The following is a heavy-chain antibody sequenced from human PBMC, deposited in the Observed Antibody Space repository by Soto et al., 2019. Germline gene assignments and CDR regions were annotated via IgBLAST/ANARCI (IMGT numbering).Heavy chain of an antibody. D-gene: IGHD2-2*01. J-gene: IGHJ6*01. CDR1: GGTFSSCA. Sequence: SVKVSCKASGGTFSSCAISWVRQAPGQGLEWMGGIIPIFGTANYAQKFQGRVTITADESTSTAYMELSSLRSEDTAVYYCARGLAGGIVVXPAAIELGGYYYYGMDVWGQGTTVTVSS. CDR3: ARGLAGGIVVXPAAIELGGYYYYGMDV. CDR2: IIPIFGTA. V-gene: IGHV1-69*13.